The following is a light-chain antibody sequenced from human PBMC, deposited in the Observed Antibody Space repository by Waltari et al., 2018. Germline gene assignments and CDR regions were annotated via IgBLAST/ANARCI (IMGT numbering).Light chain of an antibody. CDR3: QTWDNTVHVV. J-gene: IGLJ2*01. V-gene: IGLV3-1*01. CDR1: ELGNTY. Sequence: SYDLTQPPSVSVSPRQTATIPCSGDELGNTYVCWYQQKPGQSPLMVIYQDNKRPSGVPERSSGSNSGNTATLTISETQPMDEADYYCQTWDNTVHVVFGGGTKLTVL. CDR2: QDN.